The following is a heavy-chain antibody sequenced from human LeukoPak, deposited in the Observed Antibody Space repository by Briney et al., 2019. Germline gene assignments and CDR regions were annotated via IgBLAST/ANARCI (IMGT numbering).Heavy chain of an antibody. CDR1: GYAFTSHF. V-gene: IGHV1-46*01. Sequence: ASVKVSCKASGYAFTSHFMHWVRQAPGQGLEWMGIINPRGGSTSYTQKFQGRVTMTTDTSTSTAYMELRSLRSDDTAVYYCARDGTSGWYMDVWGQGTLVTVSS. CDR3: ARDGTSGWYMDV. D-gene: IGHD6-19*01. J-gene: IGHJ4*02. CDR2: INPRGGST.